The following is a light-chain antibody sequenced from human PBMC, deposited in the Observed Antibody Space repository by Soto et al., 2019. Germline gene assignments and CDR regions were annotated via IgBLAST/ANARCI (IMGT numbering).Light chain of an antibody. CDR1: SSDVGGFNY. J-gene: IGLJ1*01. CDR2: DVT. Sequence: QSVLTQPASVSGSPGQSITISCTGTSSDVGGFNYVSWYQQHPGKAPKLMIYDVTNRPSGVSYRFSGSKSGSTASLTISGLQAEDEADYYCNSYTSSSTYVFGTG. CDR3: NSYTSSSTYV. V-gene: IGLV2-14*03.